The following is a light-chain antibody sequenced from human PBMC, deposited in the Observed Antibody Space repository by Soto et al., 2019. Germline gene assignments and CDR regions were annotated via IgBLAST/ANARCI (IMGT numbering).Light chain of an antibody. CDR1: QSISDW. V-gene: IGKV1-5*03. CDR2: KAS. J-gene: IGKJ1*01. Sequence: DVQMTQSPSTLSASVGDRVTITCRASQSISDWLAWYQQKPGKAPKLLIYKASSLESGVPSRFSGSGSGTEFTLTISSLQPDDFATYYCHQYYSYSRTFGQGT. CDR3: HQYYSYSRT.